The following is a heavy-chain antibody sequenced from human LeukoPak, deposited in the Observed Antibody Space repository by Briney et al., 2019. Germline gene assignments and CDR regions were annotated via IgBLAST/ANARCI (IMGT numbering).Heavy chain of an antibody. D-gene: IGHD1-26*01. CDR1: GGSVSRYY. J-gene: IGHJ4*02. CDR3: ARVRVGSYGGFDY. Sequence: SETLSLICTVSGGSVSRYYWSWIRQSAGKGLEWIGRIYNSGSTTYTPSLKSRVTMSIDTSKNQFSLKLSSVTAADTAVYYCARVRVGSYGGFDYWGQGTLVTVSS. V-gene: IGHV4-4*07. CDR2: IYNSGST.